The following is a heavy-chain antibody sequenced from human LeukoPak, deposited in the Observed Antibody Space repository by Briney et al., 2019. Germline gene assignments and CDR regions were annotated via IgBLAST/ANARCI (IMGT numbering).Heavy chain of an antibody. V-gene: IGHV1-69*05. J-gene: IGHJ4*02. CDR3: ARDSSGWYYFDY. CDR1: GGTFSSYA. CDR2: IIPIFGTA. D-gene: IGHD6-19*01. Sequence: SVKVSCKASGGTFSSYAISWVRQAPGQGLEWMGGIIPIFGTANYAQKFQGRVTITTDESTSTAYIELSSLRSEDTAVYYCARDSSGWYYFDYRGQGTLVTVSS.